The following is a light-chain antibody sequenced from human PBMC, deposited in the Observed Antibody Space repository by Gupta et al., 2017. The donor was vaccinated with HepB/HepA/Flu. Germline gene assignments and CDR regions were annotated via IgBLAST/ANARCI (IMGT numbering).Light chain of an antibody. CDR2: EVD. Sequence: QSALTQPPSVSGSPGQPVTISCTGTSSDIGSYTRVSWYQQSPGTAPKLIIYEVDNRPSGVPDRFSGSKSGNTASLTISGLQTEDEADYYCSSDTTSNTYVFGSGTKVTVL. CDR1: SSDIGSYTR. J-gene: IGLJ1*01. V-gene: IGLV2-18*02. CDR3: SSDTTSNTYV.